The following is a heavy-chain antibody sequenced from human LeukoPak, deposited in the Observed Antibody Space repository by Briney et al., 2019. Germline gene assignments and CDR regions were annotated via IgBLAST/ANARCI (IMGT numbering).Heavy chain of an antibody. CDR1: GFTFNSYS. V-gene: IGHV3-48*01. CDR3: AREYSSSSGRAFDI. CDR2: ISSSGSAI. D-gene: IGHD6-6*01. J-gene: IGHJ3*02. Sequence: GGSLRLSCAASGFTFNSYSMNWVRQAPGKGLEWVSYISSSGSAIYYADFVKGRFTISRDNAKNSLYLQMNSLRAEDTAVYYCAREYSSSSGRAFDIWGQGTMVTVSS.